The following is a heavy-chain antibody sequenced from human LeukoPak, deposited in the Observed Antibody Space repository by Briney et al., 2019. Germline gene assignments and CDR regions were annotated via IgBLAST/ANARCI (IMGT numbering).Heavy chain of an antibody. V-gene: IGHV3-48*03. J-gene: IGHJ4*02. Sequence: GGSLRLSCAASRFTFSSYEMNWVRQAPGKGLEWVSYISSSGSTIYYADSVKGRFTISRDNAKNSLYLQMNSLRAEDTAVYYCASSAAGIYGYWGQGTLVTVSS. CDR3: ASSAAGIYGY. CDR1: RFTFSSYE. D-gene: IGHD6-13*01. CDR2: ISSSGSTI.